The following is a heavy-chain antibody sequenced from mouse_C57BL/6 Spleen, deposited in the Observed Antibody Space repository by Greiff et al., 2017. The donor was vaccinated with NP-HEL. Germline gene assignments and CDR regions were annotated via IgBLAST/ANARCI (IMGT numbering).Heavy chain of an antibody. V-gene: IGHV3-6*01. D-gene: IGHD1-1*01. CDR2: ISYDGSN. CDR3: ARSPYGSRGDY. J-gene: IGHJ2*01. Sequence: ESGPGLVKPSQSLSLTCSVTGYSITSGYYWNWIRQFPGNKLEWMGYISYDGSNNYNPSLKNRISITRDTSKNQFFLKLNSVTTEDTATYYCARSPYGSRGDYWGQGTTLTVSS. CDR1: GYSITSGYY.